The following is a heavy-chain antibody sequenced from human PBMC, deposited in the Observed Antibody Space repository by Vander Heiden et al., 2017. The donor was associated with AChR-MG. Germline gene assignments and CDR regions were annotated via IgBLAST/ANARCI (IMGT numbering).Heavy chain of an antibody. V-gene: IGHV1-69*01. J-gene: IGHJ4*02. Sequence: QVQLVQPGSQVQKPGSSVTVSGKASVGAFSRFAFSWERQGPGQGLEWMGGIIPIFATTSYAQKFQGRVTITADESTSTAYMELSSLRSDDTAVYYCARSASQYSDSSGYYGTAYWGQGTLVSVSS. CDR3: ARSASQYSDSSGYYGTAY. CDR2: IIPIFATT. D-gene: IGHD3-22*01. CDR1: VGAFSRFA.